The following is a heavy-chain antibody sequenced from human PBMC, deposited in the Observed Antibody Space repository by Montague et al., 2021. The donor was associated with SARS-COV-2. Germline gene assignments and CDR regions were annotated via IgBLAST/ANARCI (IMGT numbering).Heavy chain of an antibody. CDR1: GGSISGYY. V-gene: IGHV4-59*01. CDR3: ARLLWHCTNGVCRTYYYYAMDV. D-gene: IGHD2-8*01. CDR2: IYNSGST. J-gene: IGHJ6*02. Sequence: SETLSLTCTVAGGSISGYYWSWIRQPPGKGLEWIGYIYNSGSTKYNPSLESRVTVSVDRSKNQVSLKLSSVTAADTAVYYCARLLWHCTNGVCRTYYYYAMDVWGQGTTVTVSS.